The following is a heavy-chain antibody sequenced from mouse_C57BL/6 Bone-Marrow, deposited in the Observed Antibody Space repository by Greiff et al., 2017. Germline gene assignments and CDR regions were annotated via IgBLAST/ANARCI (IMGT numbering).Heavy chain of an antibody. Sequence: QVQLQQPGAELVMPGASVKLSCKASGYTFTSYWMHWVKQRPGQGLEWIGEIDPSDSYTTYNQKFKGKSTLTVDKSSSTAYMQLSSLTSEDSAVYYCARDYYGSSYYFDYWGQGTTLTVSS. J-gene: IGHJ2*01. CDR3: ARDYYGSSYYFDY. CDR1: GYTFTSYW. V-gene: IGHV1-69*01. CDR2: IDPSDSYT. D-gene: IGHD1-1*01.